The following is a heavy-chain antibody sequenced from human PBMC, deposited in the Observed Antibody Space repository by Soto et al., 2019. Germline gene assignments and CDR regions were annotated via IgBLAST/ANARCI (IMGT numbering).Heavy chain of an antibody. D-gene: IGHD6-19*01. J-gene: IGHJ6*02. CDR1: GGTFSTYA. V-gene: IGHV1-69*06. Sequence: QVQLVQSGAEVKKPGSSVKVSCKASGGTFSTYAISWLRQAPGQGLAWMGGIIPLFGAVHYAQKFQGRVTITVDKSTSTAYVELSSLRSEDTAVYYCATTSSPSIAVAGSGYFYGMDVWGQGTTVTVSS. CDR2: IIPLFGAV. CDR3: ATTSSPSIAVAGSGYFYGMDV.